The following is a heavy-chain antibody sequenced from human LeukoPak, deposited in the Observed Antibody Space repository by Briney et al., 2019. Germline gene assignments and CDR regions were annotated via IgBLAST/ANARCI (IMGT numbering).Heavy chain of an antibody. CDR3: ARGVGGSYPNAFDI. Sequence: SETLSLTCAVSGYSISSSNWWGWIRQPPGKGLEWIGYIYYSGSTYYNPSLKSRVTMSVDTSKNHVSLKLSSVTAVDTAVYYCARGVGGSYPNAFDIWGQGTMVTVSS. V-gene: IGHV4-28*03. J-gene: IGHJ3*02. CDR2: IYYSGST. CDR1: GYSISSSNW. D-gene: IGHD1-26*01.